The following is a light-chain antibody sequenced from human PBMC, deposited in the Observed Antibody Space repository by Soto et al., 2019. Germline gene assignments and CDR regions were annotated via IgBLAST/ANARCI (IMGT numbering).Light chain of an antibody. CDR2: GTS. Sequence: DTVMTQPPATLSVSPGERATLSCRASQSVSSNLAWYQQKPGQAPRLLIYGTSTRATGIPARFSGSGSGTEFTLTISSLQSEDFAVYYCQQYNNWPITFGQGTRLEIK. CDR3: QQYNNWPIT. J-gene: IGKJ5*01. CDR1: QSVSSN. V-gene: IGKV3-15*01.